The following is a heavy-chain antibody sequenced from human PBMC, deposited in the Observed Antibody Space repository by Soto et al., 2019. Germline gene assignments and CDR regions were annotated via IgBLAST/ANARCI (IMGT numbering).Heavy chain of an antibody. D-gene: IGHD1-20*01. CDR3: TREDFSNWNDVPHFGS. V-gene: IGHV4-30-4*08. CDR1: GAVVTSGENY. J-gene: IGHJ4*02. Sequence: SETLSLTCSVSGAVVTSGENYWSWVRQPPGKGLEWIGYMFYTGTTYYNPSLKSRITISMDTSKNQFSLRLTSVTAADTAVYYCTREDFSNWNDVPHFGSWGQGTLVTVSS. CDR2: MFYTGTT.